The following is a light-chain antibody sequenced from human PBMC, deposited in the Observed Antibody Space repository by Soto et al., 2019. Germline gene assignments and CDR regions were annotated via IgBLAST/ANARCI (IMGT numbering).Light chain of an antibody. J-gene: IGKJ3*01. V-gene: IGKV1-5*03. CDR3: QHYNTDSGT. CDR2: RAS. CDR1: QRISDW. Sequence: DIQMTQSPSTLSASVGDRVTITCRASQRISDWLAWYQQKPGKAPKLLIYRASTLESGVPSRFSGSGSGTEFTLPISSLQPDDFATYFCQHYNTDSGTFGPGTKVDIK.